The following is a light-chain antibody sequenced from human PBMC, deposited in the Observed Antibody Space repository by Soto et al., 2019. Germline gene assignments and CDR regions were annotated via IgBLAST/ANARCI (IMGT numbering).Light chain of an antibody. CDR3: MLYMGSDISV. V-gene: IGLV8-61*01. CDR2: STN. J-gene: IGLJ1*01. CDR1: SGSVSISYY. Sequence: QTVVTQEPPFSVSPGGTVTLTCGLSSGSVSISYYPSWYQQTPGQAPRTLIYSTNTRSSGVPDRFSGSILGNKAALTITGDQEDDESDYYCMLYMGSDISVFGTGTKVTVL.